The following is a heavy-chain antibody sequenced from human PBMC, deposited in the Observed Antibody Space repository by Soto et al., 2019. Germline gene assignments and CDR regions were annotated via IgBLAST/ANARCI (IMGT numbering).Heavy chain of an antibody. V-gene: IGHV4-39*01. CDR3: ATLFWGITGTPARHTAWFDL. CDR1: GDSIWISGYY. D-gene: IGHD3-16*01. J-gene: IGHJ5*02. CDR2: LPDRGSP. Sequence: PSDSLSLTCAVSGDSIWISGYYWSLVRQPPGKGLEWIGTLPDRGSPSYNLHHKDRVTISADTSKNQLSLRLHSVTAADTASYFCATLFWGITGTPARHTAWFDLWAQGTLVTVSS.